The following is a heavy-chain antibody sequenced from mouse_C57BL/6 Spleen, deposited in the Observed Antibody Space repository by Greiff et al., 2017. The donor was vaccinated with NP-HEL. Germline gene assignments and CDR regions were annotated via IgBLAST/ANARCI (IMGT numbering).Heavy chain of an antibody. CDR2: IYPRSGNT. Sequence: VQLQESGAELARPGASVKLSCKASGYTFTSYGISWVKQRTGQGLEWIGEIYPRSGNTYYNEKFKGKATLTADKSSSTAYMELRSLTSEDSAVYFCARSTYSNYFNAMDYWGQGTSVTVSS. CDR3: ARSTYSNYFNAMDY. CDR1: GYTFTSYG. V-gene: IGHV1-81*01. J-gene: IGHJ4*01. D-gene: IGHD2-5*01.